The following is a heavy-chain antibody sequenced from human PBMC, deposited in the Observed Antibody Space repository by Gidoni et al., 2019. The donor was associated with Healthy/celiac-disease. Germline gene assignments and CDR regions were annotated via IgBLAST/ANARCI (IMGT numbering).Heavy chain of an antibody. CDR3: ARPNYYDPWYFDL. V-gene: IGHV5-51*01. CDR2: IYPGDSDT. D-gene: IGHD3-22*01. Sequence: EVQLVQSGSEVQKPGESLKISCKGSGSSFTSYWIGWVRQMPGKGLEWMGIIYPGDSDTRYSPSFQGQVTISADKSISTAYLQWSSLKASDTAMYYCARPNYYDPWYFDLWGRGTLVTVSS. CDR1: GSSFTSYW. J-gene: IGHJ2*01.